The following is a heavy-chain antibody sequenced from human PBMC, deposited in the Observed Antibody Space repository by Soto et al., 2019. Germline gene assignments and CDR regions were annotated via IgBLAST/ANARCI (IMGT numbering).Heavy chain of an antibody. V-gene: IGHV2-5*02. D-gene: IGHD1-1*01. Sequence: QITLKESGPALMEPTQTLTLTCSLSGLSLSTRGVGVGWLRQAPGKALECLAIIYWDNDKRYNPSLKTRLTITKDTSKNQAALTMNYMEPGDTAIYNCAQRVTYSTNYNGGGFDPWGQGTLVTVS. CDR2: IYWDNDK. CDR3: AQRVTYSTNYNGGGFDP. J-gene: IGHJ5*02. CDR1: GLSLSTRGVG.